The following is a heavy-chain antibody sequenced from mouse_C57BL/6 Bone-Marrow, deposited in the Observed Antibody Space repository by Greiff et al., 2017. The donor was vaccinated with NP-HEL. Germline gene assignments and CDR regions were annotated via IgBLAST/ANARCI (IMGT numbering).Heavy chain of an antibody. J-gene: IGHJ2*01. V-gene: IGHV1-75*01. CDR3: ASPLITTVVATSDY. D-gene: IGHD1-1*01. CDR1: GYTFTDYY. Sequence: VKLQESGPELVKPGASVKISCKASGYTFTDYYINWVKQRPGQGLEWIGWIFPGSGSTYYNEKFKGKATLTVDKSSSTAYMLLSSLTSEDSAVYFCASPLITTVVATSDYWGQGTTLTVSS. CDR2: IFPGSGST.